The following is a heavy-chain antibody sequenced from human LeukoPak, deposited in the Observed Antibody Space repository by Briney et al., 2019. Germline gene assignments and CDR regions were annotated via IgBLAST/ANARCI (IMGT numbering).Heavy chain of an antibody. V-gene: IGHV1-18*04. J-gene: IGHJ5*02. D-gene: IGHD4-11*01. CDR1: GFRFSSFG. CDR2: ISNYFGVT. CDR3: AGDSDYSGNGNGDWFDP. Sequence: GASVNVSCKASGFRFSSFGVSWVRQAPGQGLEWMGWISNYFGVTHYAEKFEDRVTMTVDTSTTTVYMELRSLKYDDTAIYYCAGDSDYSGNGNGDWFDPWGQGTVVIVSS.